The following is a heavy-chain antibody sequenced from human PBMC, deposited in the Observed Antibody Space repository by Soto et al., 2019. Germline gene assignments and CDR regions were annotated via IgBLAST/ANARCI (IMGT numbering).Heavy chain of an antibody. J-gene: IGHJ4*01. D-gene: IGHD5-12*01. CDR1: GFTLSSSV. CDR2: FWKDGTTK. CDR3: AKGNRPPPPYIAYEHFDY. V-gene: IGHV3-33*06. Sequence: QVQLVESGGGVVQPGKSLRLSCAASGFTLSSSVMHWVRQAPGKGLEWVAVFWKDGTTKYYADSVTGRFTISRDNSKNTLYLELNSLRPEDTALYSCAKGNRPPPPYIAYEHFDYWGHGTLVSVSS.